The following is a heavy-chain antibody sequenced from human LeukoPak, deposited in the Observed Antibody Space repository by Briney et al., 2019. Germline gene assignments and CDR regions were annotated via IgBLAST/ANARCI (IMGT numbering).Heavy chain of an antibody. J-gene: IGHJ4*02. D-gene: IGHD6-13*01. CDR2: INHSGST. V-gene: IGHV4-34*01. CDR3: ARGLYHRSSWYTLGYYFDY. CDR1: SGSFSAYY. Sequence: SETLSLTCAVYSGSFSAYYWSWIRQPPGKGLEWIGEINHSGSTNYNPSLKSRVTISVDTSKNQFSLKLSSVTAADTAVYYCARGLYHRSSWYTLGYYFDYWGQGTLVTVSS.